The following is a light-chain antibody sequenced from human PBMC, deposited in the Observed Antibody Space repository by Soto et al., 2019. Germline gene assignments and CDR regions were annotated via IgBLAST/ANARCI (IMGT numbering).Light chain of an antibody. J-gene: IGKJ4*01. CDR2: GAS. V-gene: IGKV3-20*01. CDR3: QQYGSSPLT. CDR1: QSVSSSY. Sequence: EIVLTQSPGTLSLSPGERATLSCRASQSVSSSYLAWYQQKPGPAPRLLIYGASSRATGLPDMFSGSGSGTDFPLTISRLEPEDFAVYYCQQYGSSPLTFGGGTKVEIK.